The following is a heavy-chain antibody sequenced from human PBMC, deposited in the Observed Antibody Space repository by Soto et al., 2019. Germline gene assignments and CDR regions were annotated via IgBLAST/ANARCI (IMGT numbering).Heavy chain of an antibody. CDR1: GGSFSGYY. J-gene: IGHJ6*02. V-gene: IGHV4-34*01. CDR2: INHSGST. CDR3: ARDRGAAMVPGFYYYYGMDV. D-gene: IGHD5-18*01. Sequence: SETLSLTCAVYGGSFSGYYWSWIRQPPGKGPEWIGEINHSGSTNYNPSLKSRVTISVDTSKNQFSLKLSSVTAADTAVYYCARDRGAAMVPGFYYYYGMDVWGQGTTVTVSS.